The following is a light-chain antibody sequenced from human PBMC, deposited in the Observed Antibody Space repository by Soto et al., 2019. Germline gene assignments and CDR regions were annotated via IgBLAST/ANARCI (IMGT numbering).Light chain of an antibody. CDR3: QQRSTFA. CDR1: QSVSGY. J-gene: IGKJ5*01. Sequence: EIVLTQSPATLSLSPGVRATLSCRASQSVSGYVAWYQQKPGQAPRLLIYDASNRATGIPARFSGSGSGTDFTLTISSLEPEDFAVYYCQQRSTFACGEGTRREIK. V-gene: IGKV3-11*01. CDR2: DAS.